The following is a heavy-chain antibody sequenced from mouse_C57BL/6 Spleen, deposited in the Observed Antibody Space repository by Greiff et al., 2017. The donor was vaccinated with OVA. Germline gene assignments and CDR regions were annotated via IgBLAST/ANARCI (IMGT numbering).Heavy chain of an antibody. CDR1: GYAFSSSW. CDR2: IYPGDGDT. Sequence: QVQLQQSGPELVKPGASVKISCKASGYAFSSSWMNWVKQRPGKGLEWIGRIYPGDGDTNYNGKFKGKATLTAGKSSSTAYMQLSSLTSEDSAVYFCARWYYDGYFYAMDYWGQGTSVTVSS. D-gene: IGHD2-3*01. CDR3: ARWYYDGYFYAMDY. J-gene: IGHJ4*01. V-gene: IGHV1-82*01.